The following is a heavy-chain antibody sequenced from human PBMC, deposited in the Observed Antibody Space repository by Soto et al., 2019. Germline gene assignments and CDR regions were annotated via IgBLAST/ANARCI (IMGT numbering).Heavy chain of an antibody. CDR1: GGSISSGGYY. CDR3: AREPLT. J-gene: IGHJ4*02. V-gene: IGHV4-31*01. CDR2: IYYSGST. Sequence: QVQLQESGPGLVKPSQTLSLTCTVSGGSISSGGYYWNWIRQHPGKGLEWIGYIYYSGSTYYNPXXXXXXXXXXXXXXXXXXXXXXXXTXXXXXXXXXAREPLTWGQGTLVTVSS.